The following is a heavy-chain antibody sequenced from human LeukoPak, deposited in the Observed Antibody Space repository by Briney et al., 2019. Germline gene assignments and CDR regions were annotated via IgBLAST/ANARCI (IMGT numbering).Heavy chain of an antibody. CDR1: GFTFSSFA. J-gene: IGHJ4*02. CDR2: ISGDGVST. CDR3: AKGRSGSYYLYFDY. Sequence: PGGSLRLSCAASGFTFSSFAMSWVRQAPGKGLKWVAAISGDGVSTFYADSVKGRFTISRNNSKNTLYLQMNSLRAEGKVVYYCAKGRSGSYYLYFDYWGQGALVTVSS. V-gene: IGHV3-23*01. D-gene: IGHD3-10*01.